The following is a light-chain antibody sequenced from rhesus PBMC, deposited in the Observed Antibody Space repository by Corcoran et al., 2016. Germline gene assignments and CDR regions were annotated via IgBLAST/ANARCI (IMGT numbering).Light chain of an antibody. J-gene: IGKJ3*01. CDR2: KAS. CDR3: QHSYGTPFP. CDR1: ENGNNY. Sequence: DIQMTQSPSSLSASVGDSVTITCRASENGNNYLNWYQQKPGKAPKLLVYKASILQSGVPSRFSGSGSGTDYTYTLSSLQPEDVATYYCQHSYGTPFPFGPGTKLDIK. V-gene: IGKV1-74*01.